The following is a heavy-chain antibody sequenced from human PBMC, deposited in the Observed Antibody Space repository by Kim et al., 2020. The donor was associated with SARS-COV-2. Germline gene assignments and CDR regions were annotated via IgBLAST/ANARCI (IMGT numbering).Heavy chain of an antibody. V-gene: IGHV3-7*01. J-gene: IGHJ4*02. CDR3: ASLDTAIVRGRAF. CDR1: GFTFRNDW. D-gene: IGHD5-18*01. Sequence: GGSLRLSCAAFGFTFRNDWMSWVRQAPGKGLEWVAMIKRDGSEKYFVDSVEGRFTISRDNAKDTMYLQMNSLRAEDTAIYYCASLDTAIVRGRAFWGQGTLVTVSS. CDR2: IKRDGSEK.